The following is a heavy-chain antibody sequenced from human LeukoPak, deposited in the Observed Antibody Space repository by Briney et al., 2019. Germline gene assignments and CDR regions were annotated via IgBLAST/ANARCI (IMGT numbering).Heavy chain of an antibody. CDR2: IYYSGST. V-gene: IGHV4-61*01. CDR1: GGSVSSGSYY. CDR3: AREWSGYGFDY. J-gene: IGHJ4*02. Sequence: SETLSLTCTVTGGSVSSGSYYWSWIRQPPGKGLEWIGYIYYSGSTNYNPSLKSRVTISVDTSKNQFSLKLSSVTAADTAVYYCAREWSGYGFDYWGQGTLVTVSS. D-gene: IGHD5-12*01.